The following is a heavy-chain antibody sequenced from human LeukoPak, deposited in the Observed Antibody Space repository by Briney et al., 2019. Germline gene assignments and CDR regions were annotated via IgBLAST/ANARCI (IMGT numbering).Heavy chain of an antibody. CDR1: GGSFSGYY. Sequence: SSETLSLTCAVYGGSFSGYYWSWIRQPPGKGLEWIGEINHSGSTNYNPSLKSRVTISVDTSKNQFSLKLRSVTAADTAVYYCARAQDSSVSLRLWGQGTLVTVSS. CDR3: ARAQDSSVSLRL. CDR2: INHSGST. V-gene: IGHV4-34*01. J-gene: IGHJ4*02. D-gene: IGHD3-22*01.